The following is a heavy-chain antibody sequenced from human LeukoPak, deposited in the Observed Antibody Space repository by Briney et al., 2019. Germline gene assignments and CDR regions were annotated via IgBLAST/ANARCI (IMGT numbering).Heavy chain of an antibody. D-gene: IGHD3-10*01. CDR2: VYYSGST. CDR3: ARDRGMVQGVRLHNWFDP. J-gene: IGHJ5*02. Sequence: SETLSLTCTVSGASISSGGYYWSWIRQHPGKGLEWIGYVYYSGSTYCNPSLKSRVTISVDTSENQFSLRLNSVTAADTAVYYCARDRGMVQGVRLHNWFDPWGQGTLVTVSS. CDR1: GASISSGGYY. V-gene: IGHV4-31*03.